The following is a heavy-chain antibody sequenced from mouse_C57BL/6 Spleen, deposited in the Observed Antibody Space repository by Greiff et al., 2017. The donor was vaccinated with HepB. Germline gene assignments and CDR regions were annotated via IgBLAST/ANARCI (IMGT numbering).Heavy chain of an antibody. D-gene: IGHD1-1*01. CDR3: AKAGYGSSFYYYAMDY. J-gene: IGHJ4*01. CDR2: IDPNSGGT. CDR1: GYTFTSYW. Sequence: QVQLQQPEAELVKPGASVKLSCKASGYTFTSYWMHWVKQRPGRGLEWIGRIDPNSGGTKYNEKFKSKATLTVDKPASTAYMQLSSLTSEDSAVYYCAKAGYGSSFYYYAMDYWGQGTSVTVSS. V-gene: IGHV1-72*01.